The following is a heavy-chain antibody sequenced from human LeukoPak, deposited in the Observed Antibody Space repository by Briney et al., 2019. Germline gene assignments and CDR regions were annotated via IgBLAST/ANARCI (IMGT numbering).Heavy chain of an antibody. CDR3: AKDTPYFDY. Sequence: GGSLRLSCAASGFTFSSYAMSWVRQAPGMGLEWVSGFSAGGGSTYYADSVKGRFTISRDNSKNTLYLQMNSLRAEDTAVYYCAKDTPYFDYWGQGTLVTVSS. CDR1: GFTFSSYA. CDR2: FSAGGGST. J-gene: IGHJ4*02. V-gene: IGHV3-23*01.